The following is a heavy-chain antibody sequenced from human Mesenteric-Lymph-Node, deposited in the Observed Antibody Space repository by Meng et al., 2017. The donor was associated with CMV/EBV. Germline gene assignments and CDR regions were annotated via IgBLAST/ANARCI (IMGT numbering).Heavy chain of an antibody. CDR1: AVTFTDYW. Sequence: GGSLKISCTASAVTFTDYWMSWVRQAPGEGLEWVSGISWNSLVAYADSVRGRFTVSRDNAKNSLYLEMSRLRTDDTALYYCVKDFRSTNWGTGGFDPWGQGTLVTVSS. CDR3: VKDFRSTNWGTGGFDP. CDR2: ISWNSLV. D-gene: IGHD7-27*01. J-gene: IGHJ5*02. V-gene: IGHV3-9*01.